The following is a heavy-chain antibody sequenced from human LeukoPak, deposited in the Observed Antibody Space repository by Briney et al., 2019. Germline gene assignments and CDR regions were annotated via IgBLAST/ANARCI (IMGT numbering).Heavy chain of an antibody. D-gene: IGHD6-19*01. J-gene: IGHJ4*02. CDR1: GYTFISHG. Sequence: GASVKVSCKAAGYTFISHGISWVRQAPGQGLEWMGWTSTYNTNYIQKLQGRVTMTTDTSTSTAYMELRGLRSDDTAVYYCAKGSSGWSLDYWGQGTLVTVSS. CDR3: AKGSSGWSLDY. CDR2: TSTYNT. V-gene: IGHV1-18*01.